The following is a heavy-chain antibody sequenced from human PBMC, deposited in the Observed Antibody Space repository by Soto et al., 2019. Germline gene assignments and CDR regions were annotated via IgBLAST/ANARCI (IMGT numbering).Heavy chain of an antibody. CDR2: IKQDGSEK. J-gene: IGHJ4*02. CDR3: ARRSTTDYSSGWYPFDD. Sequence: PGGSLRLSCAASGFTFSSYWMSWVRQAPGKGLEWVANIKQDGSEKYYVDSVKGRFTISRDNAKNSLYLQMNSLRAEDTAVYYCARRSTTDYSSGWYPFDDWGQGTLVTVSS. CDR1: GFTFSSYW. V-gene: IGHV3-7*03. D-gene: IGHD6-19*01.